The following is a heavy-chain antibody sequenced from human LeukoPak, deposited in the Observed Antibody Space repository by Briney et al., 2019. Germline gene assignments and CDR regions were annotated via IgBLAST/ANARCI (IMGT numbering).Heavy chain of an antibody. Sequence: GGSLRLSCTASGFTFGDYAMSWFRQAPGKGLEWVGFIRSKAYGGTTEYAASVKGRFTISRDDSKSIAYLQMNSLKTEDTAVYYCTRDHFGGGYDDYYYYGMDVWGQGTTVTVSS. V-gene: IGHV3-49*03. CDR1: GFTFGDYA. J-gene: IGHJ6*02. CDR3: TRDHFGGGYDDYYYYGMDV. D-gene: IGHD5-12*01. CDR2: IRSKAYGGTT.